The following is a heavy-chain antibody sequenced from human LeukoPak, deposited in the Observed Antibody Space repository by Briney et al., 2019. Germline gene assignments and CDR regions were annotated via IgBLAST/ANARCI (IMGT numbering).Heavy chain of an antibody. J-gene: IGHJ6*02. D-gene: IGHD6-13*01. CDR1: GGSISSSSYY. V-gene: IGHV4-39*07. Sequence: PSETLSLTCTVSGGSISSSSYYWGWIRQPPGKGLEWIGSIYYSGSTYYNPSLKSRVTISVDTSKNQFSLKLSSVTAADTAVYYCASSRVTEDSSSWLGVWGQGTTVTVSS. CDR2: IYYSGST. CDR3: ASSRVTEDSSSWLGV.